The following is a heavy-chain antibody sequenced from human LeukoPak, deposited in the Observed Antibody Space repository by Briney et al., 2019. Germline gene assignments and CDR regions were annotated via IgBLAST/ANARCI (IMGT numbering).Heavy chain of an antibody. CDR2: IYHSGST. CDR1: GGSISSSNW. CDR3: ATRYSSGWFDQ. J-gene: IGHJ5*02. D-gene: IGHD6-19*01. Sequence: SETLSLTCAVSGGSISSSNWWSWVRQSPGKGLEWIGEIYHSGSTNYNPSLKSRATVSVDKSKNQLSLKLSSVTAADTAMYYCATRYSSGWFDQWGQGTLITVSS. V-gene: IGHV4-4*02.